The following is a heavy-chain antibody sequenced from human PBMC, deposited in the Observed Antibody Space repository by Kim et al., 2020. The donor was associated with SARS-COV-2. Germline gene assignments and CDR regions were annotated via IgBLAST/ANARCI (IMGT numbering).Heavy chain of an antibody. Sequence: ASVKVSCKASGYTFTGYYMHWVRQAPGQGLEWMGWINPNSGGTNYAQKFQGWVTMTRDTSISTAYMELSRLRSDDTAVYYCARAAREWGVRGAYDYWGQGTLVTVSS. CDR2: INPNSGGT. D-gene: IGHD3-10*01. CDR3: ARAAREWGVRGAYDY. CDR1: GYTFTGYY. J-gene: IGHJ4*02. V-gene: IGHV1-2*04.